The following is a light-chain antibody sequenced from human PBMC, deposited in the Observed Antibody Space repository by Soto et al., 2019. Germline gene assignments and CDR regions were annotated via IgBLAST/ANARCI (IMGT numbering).Light chain of an antibody. V-gene: IGKV1-39*01. CDR2: AAS. J-gene: IGKJ3*01. CDR3: QYTYSY. Sequence: DIQITQSPSSLSSSVGDRVTITCRASQIISSYLNWYQQKPVKAPKLLIYAASSLHSGVPSRFTGSGSGTDFTLTISRLQREDFATYYCQYTYSYFGPGTKVDIK. CDR1: QIISSY.